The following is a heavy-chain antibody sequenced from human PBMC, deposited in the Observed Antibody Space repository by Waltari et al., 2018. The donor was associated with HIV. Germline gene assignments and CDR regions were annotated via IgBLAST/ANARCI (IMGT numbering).Heavy chain of an antibody. V-gene: IGHV3-49*04. CDR1: GFTFGNFA. Sequence: DVQLVESGGDLVQPGRSLRLSGAGSGFTFGNFAMTWVRQAPGKGLEWVGYIRAKAYGGTSEYAASVKGRFVISRDDSKSIAYLQMNSLKTEDTAIYYCTRGSGRYEYWGQGTMTTVSS. CDR3: TRGSGRYEY. J-gene: IGHJ4*02. D-gene: IGHD1-26*01. CDR2: IRAKAYGGTS.